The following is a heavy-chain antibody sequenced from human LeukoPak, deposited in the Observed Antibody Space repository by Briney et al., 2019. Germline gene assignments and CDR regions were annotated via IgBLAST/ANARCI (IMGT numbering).Heavy chain of an antibody. V-gene: IGHV1-2*02. CDR1: GYTFTGYY. J-gene: IGHJ4*02. D-gene: IGHD6-13*01. CDR3: ARGRGSSSWYTPEGY. Sequence: ASVKVSCKAYGYTFTGYYMHWVRQAPGQGLEWMGWINPNSGGTNYAQKFQGRVTMTRDTSISTAYMELSRLRSDDTAVYYCARGRGSSSWYTPEGYWGQGTLVTVSS. CDR2: INPNSGGT.